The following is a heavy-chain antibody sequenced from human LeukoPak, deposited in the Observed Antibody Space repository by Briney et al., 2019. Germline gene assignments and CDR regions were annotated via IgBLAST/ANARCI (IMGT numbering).Heavy chain of an antibody. CDR1: GFTFSSYE. D-gene: IGHD6-13*01. CDR2: ISSSGSTI. Sequence: GGSLRLSCAASGFTFSSYEMNWVRQAPGKGLEWVSYISSSGSTIYYADSVKGRFTISRDNAKNSLYLQMNSLRAEDTAVYYCARGSSSWYTYDMDVWGQGTTVTASS. CDR3: ARGSSSWYTYDMDV. V-gene: IGHV3-48*03. J-gene: IGHJ6*02.